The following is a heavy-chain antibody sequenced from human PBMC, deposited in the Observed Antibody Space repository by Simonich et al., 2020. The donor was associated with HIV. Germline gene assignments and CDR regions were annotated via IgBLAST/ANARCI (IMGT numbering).Heavy chain of an antibody. CDR2: NKHSVST. J-gene: IGHJ3*02. CDR3: ARHSGYADAFDI. CDR1: GGSFSGYY. V-gene: IGHV4-34*01. Sequence: QVQLQQWGAGLLKPSETLSLTCAVYGGSFSGYYWSWIRQPPGKGLEWIGENKHSVSTNYNPSLKSRVTISLDTSKNQFSLKLSSVTAADTAVYYCARHSGYADAFDIWGQGTMITVSS. D-gene: IGHD5-12*01.